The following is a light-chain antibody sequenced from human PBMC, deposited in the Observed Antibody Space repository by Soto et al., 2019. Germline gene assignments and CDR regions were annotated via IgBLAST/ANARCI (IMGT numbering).Light chain of an antibody. V-gene: IGKV3-11*01. CDR1: QNISIY. Sequence: EIVLTQSPATLSLSPGERATLSCRASQNISIYLAWYQQRPGQAPRPLIYDASNRATGIPARFSGSGSGTDLTLTISSLEPEDFAVYYCQQCSNWPPEITFGQGTRLDIK. CDR2: DAS. J-gene: IGKJ5*01. CDR3: QQCSNWPPEIT.